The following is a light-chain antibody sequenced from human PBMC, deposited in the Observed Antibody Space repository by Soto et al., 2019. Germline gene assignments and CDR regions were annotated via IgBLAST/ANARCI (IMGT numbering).Light chain of an antibody. J-gene: IGKJ1*01. CDR3: QQYGSSSTWT. CDR2: AAS. V-gene: IGKV3-20*01. Sequence: EIVLTQSPGTLSLSPGERATLSCRASQSVSSAYLAWYQHKPGQPPTLLIYAASSRVNGIPDRFSGSGSGTDFTLTISRLEPEDFAVYYCQQYGSSSTWTFGQGTKVEIK. CDR1: QSVSSAY.